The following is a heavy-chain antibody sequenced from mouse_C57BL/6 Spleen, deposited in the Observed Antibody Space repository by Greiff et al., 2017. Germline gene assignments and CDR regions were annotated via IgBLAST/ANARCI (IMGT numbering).Heavy chain of an antibody. D-gene: IGHD1-1*01. Sequence: VQLQQSGPELVKPGASVKIPCKASGYTFTDYNMDWVKQSHGKSLEWIGDINPNNGGTIYNQKFKGKATLTVDKSSSTAYMELRSLTSEDTAVYYGARHLAYYYGSSYGYFDVWGTGTTVTVSS. CDR1: GYTFTDYN. CDR3: ARHLAYYYGSSYGYFDV. J-gene: IGHJ1*03. CDR2: INPNNGGT. V-gene: IGHV1-18*01.